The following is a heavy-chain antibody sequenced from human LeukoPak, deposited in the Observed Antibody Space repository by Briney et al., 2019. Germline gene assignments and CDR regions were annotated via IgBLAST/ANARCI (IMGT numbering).Heavy chain of an antibody. V-gene: IGHV4-4*07. CDR2: IYTSGST. D-gene: IGHD1-26*01. Sequence: SETLSLTCIVSGGSIGSYYWSWIRQPAGKGLEWIGRIYTSGSTNYSPSLKSRVSMSVDTSKNQFSLRLSSMTAAYTAVSYCAREVSGNYYLGYWGQETLVTVSS. J-gene: IGHJ4*02. CDR3: AREVSGNYYLGY. CDR1: GGSIGSYY.